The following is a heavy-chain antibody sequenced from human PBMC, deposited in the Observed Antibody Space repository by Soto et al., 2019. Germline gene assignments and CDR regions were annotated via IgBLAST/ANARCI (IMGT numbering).Heavy chain of an antibody. CDR3: ARDRVAGIWGDAFDI. CDR1: GYTFTNHG. CDR2: INPNNANT. J-gene: IGHJ3*02. V-gene: IGHV1-18*04. Sequence: ASVKVSCKTSGYTFTNHGINWVRQAPGQGLEWMGWINPNNANTNYAQKLPGRVTMTTDTSTSTAYMDLRSLTSDDTAVYYCARDRVAGIWGDAFDIWGQGTMVTVSS. D-gene: IGHD3-16*01.